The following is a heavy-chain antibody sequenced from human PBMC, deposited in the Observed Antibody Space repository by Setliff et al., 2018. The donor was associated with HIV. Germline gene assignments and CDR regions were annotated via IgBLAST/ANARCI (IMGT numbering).Heavy chain of an antibody. Sequence: PSETLSLTCSVSGGSFSSNNYYCGWSRQPPGKGLEWIGSIYYGGNTYYNPSLKSRVTISVDTSKNHFSLKLTSVTAADTAVYFCARQGGNYFVDNWGQGTLVTVSS. CDR1: GGSFSSNNYY. V-gene: IGHV4-39*01. J-gene: IGHJ4*02. CDR2: IYYGGNT. CDR3: ARQGGNYFVDN. D-gene: IGHD1-7*01.